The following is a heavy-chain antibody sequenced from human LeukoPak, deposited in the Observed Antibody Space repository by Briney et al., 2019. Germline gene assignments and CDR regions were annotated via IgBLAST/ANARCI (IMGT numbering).Heavy chain of an antibody. V-gene: IGHV3-30*03. CDR3: ARDSRGYCSGGSCYGLNWFDP. CDR1: GSTFSSYG. CDR2: ISYGGSNK. Sequence: GSLRLSCAASGSTFSSYGMHWVRQAPGTGLERVAVISYGGSNKYYADSVKGRFTISRDNSKNTLYLQMNSLRAEDTAVYYCARDSRGYCSGGSCYGLNWFDPWAEGTLVTVSS. D-gene: IGHD2-15*01. J-gene: IGHJ5*02.